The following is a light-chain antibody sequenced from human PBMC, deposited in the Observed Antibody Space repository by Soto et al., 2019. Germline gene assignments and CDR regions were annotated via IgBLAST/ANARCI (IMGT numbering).Light chain of an antibody. CDR3: QVWDSGSAHVI. CDR1: NIGSKG. Sequence: SYGLTQPPSVSVAPGETARISCGGNNIGSKGVHWYQQKPGQAPVLVIYSDTDLPPVIPERFSGSNSANMATLTISRVEAGDEADYYCQVWDSGSAHVIFGGGTKLTVL. V-gene: IGLV3-21*01. CDR2: SDT. J-gene: IGLJ2*01.